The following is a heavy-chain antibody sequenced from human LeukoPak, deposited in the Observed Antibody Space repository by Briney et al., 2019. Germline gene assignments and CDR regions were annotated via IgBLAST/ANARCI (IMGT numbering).Heavy chain of an antibody. V-gene: IGHV4-59*12. J-gene: IGHJ1*01. Sequence: SSETLSLTCTVSGGSISSYYWSWIRQPPGKGLEWIGYIYYSGSTNYNPSLKSRVTISVDTSKNQFSLKLSSVTAADTAVYYCARRWYSSSWYAYFQHWGQGTLVTVSS. CDR3: ARRWYSSSWYAYFQH. CDR1: GGSISSYY. D-gene: IGHD6-13*01. CDR2: IYYSGST.